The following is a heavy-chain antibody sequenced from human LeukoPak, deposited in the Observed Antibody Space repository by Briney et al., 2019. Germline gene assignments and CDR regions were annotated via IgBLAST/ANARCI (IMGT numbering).Heavy chain of an antibody. Sequence: SETLSLTCTVSGASISGHYLTWLRQPPGKGLEWIGYISYIGSTNYNPSLKSRVTISVDTSKNQFSLKLSSVTAADTAVYYCARDQISINALDMWGQGTMVTVSS. CDR3: ARDQISINALDM. CDR2: ISYIGST. V-gene: IGHV4-59*11. CDR1: GASISGHY. J-gene: IGHJ3*02. D-gene: IGHD1-14*01.